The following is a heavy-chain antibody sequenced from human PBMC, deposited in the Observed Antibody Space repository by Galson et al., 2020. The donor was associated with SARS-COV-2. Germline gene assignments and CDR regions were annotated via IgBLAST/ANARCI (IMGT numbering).Heavy chain of an antibody. CDR3: ARGAYYDFWSGYYSVDNYYGMDV. V-gene: IGHV3-13*01. CDR1: GFIFNTYD. Sequence: GESLKISCAVSGFIFNTYDMHWVRQVAGKSLEWVSTVRVTGDSFYTDSVKGRFTVSSESAKNSFYLQMNNLRAGDTAVYYCARGAYYDFWSGYYSVDNYYGMDVWGQGTTVIVSS. CDR2: VRVTGDS. J-gene: IGHJ6*02. D-gene: IGHD3-3*01.